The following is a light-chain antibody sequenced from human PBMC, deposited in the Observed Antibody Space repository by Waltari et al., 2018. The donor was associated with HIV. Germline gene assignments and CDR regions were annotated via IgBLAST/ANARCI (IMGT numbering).Light chain of an antibody. V-gene: IGLV2-23*02. J-gene: IGLJ2*01. Sequence: QSALTHPASVSGSPGQSPTISCTGTSSDVGGYNLVSRYQQHPGKAPKLMIYEVSKRPSGVSNRFSGSKSGNTASLTISGLQAEDEADYYCCAYAGSTTYVIFGGGTKLTVL. CDR2: EVS. CDR3: CAYAGSTTYVI. CDR1: SSDVGGYNL.